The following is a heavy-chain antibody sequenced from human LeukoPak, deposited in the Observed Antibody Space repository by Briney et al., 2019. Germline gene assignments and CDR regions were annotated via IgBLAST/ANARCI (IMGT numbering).Heavy chain of an antibody. CDR2: IYYSGST. J-gene: IGHJ4*02. D-gene: IGHD2-2*01. V-gene: IGHV4-39*01. CDR1: GGSISSSSYY. Sequence: SETLSLTCTVSGGSISSSSYYWGWIRPPPGKGLEWIGSIYYSGSTYYNPSLKSRVTISVDTSKNQFSLKLSSVTAADTAVYYCARRRNYCSSTSCYLYYFDYWGQGTLVTVSS. CDR3: ARRRNYCSSTSCYLYYFDY.